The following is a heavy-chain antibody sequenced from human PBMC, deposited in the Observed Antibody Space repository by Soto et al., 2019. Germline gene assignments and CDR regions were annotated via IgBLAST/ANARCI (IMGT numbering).Heavy chain of an antibody. V-gene: IGHV4-34*01. CDR2: INHSGST. CDR3: ARENGYSSGWDPFYYYYYGMDV. J-gene: IGHJ6*02. D-gene: IGHD6-19*01. CDR1: GGSFSGYY. Sequence: SETLSLTCAVYGGSFSGYYWSWIRQPPGKGLEWIGEINHSGSTNYNPSLKSRVTISVDTSKNQFSLKLSSVTAADTAVYYCARENGYSSGWDPFYYYYYGMDVWGQGTTVTVSS.